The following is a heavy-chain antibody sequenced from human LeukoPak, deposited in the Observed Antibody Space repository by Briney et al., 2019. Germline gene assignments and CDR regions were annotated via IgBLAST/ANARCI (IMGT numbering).Heavy chain of an antibody. CDR1: GYSFTNYW. Sequence: GESLKISCKGSGYSFTNYWIGWVRQMPGKGLEWMGIIYPGDSDTRYGPSFQGQVTISVDKSISTAYLQWSSLKASDTAMYYCARSLGDYDYVWGSYRLSSSRDGMDVWGQGTTVTVSS. CDR3: ARSLGDYDYVWGSYRLSSSRDGMDV. CDR2: IYPGDSDT. D-gene: IGHD3-16*02. J-gene: IGHJ6*02. V-gene: IGHV5-51*01.